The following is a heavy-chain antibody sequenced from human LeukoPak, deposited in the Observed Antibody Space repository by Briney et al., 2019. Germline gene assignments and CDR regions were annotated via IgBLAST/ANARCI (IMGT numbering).Heavy chain of an antibody. CDR3: ARGFFHNWNEDEGFDP. V-gene: IGHV4-39*07. J-gene: IGHJ5*02. CDR2: IYYSGST. Sequence: SETLSLTCTVSGGSISSSSYYWGWIRQPPGKGLEWIGSIYYSGSTYYNPSLKSRVTISVDTSKNQFSLKLSSVTAADTAVYYCARGFFHNWNEDEGFDPWGQGTLVTVSS. D-gene: IGHD1-20*01. CDR1: GGSISSSSYY.